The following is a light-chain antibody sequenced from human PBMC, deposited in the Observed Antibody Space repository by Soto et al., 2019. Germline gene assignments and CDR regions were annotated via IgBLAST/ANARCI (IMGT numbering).Light chain of an antibody. CDR2: EVS. CDR3: SSFEL. V-gene: IGLV2-14*01. Sequence: QSALTQPASVSGSPGQSITISCTGTRNDDDGYNHVSWYQQYPGKAPKLLIYEVSDRPSGVSHRFSGSKSGNTASLTISGLQAEDEADYYCSSFELFGGGTKLTVL. J-gene: IGLJ2*01. CDR1: RNDDDGYNH.